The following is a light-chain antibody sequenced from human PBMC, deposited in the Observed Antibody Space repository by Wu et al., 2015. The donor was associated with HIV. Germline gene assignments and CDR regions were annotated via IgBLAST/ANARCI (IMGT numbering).Light chain of an antibody. CDR2: QSS. CDR3: QQYNASPWT. Sequence: DIQMTQSPSSLSASVGDKVTITCRASGSISGLLAWYQQKPGKAPKLLIYQSSNLETGIPSRFTGTTSGXDFILTINSLQPDDFATYFCQQYNASPWTFGQGTKVDIK. V-gene: IGKV1-5*03. CDR1: GSISGL. J-gene: IGKJ1*01.